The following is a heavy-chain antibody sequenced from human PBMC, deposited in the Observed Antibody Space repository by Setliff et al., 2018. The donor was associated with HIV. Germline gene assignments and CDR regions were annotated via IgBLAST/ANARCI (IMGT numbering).Heavy chain of an antibody. J-gene: IGHJ4*02. CDR1: GFTFSRYW. D-gene: IGHD3-16*02. Sequence: PGGSLRLSCAASGFTFSRYWMTWVRQAPGKGLEWVANIKQDGSEKNYVDSVKGRFTISRDNSKNTLYLQMNSLRAEDTAVYYCAKSSGPRGVIVYFDYWGQGTLVTVSS. V-gene: IGHV3-7*03. CDR2: IKQDGSEK. CDR3: AKSSGPRGVIVYFDY.